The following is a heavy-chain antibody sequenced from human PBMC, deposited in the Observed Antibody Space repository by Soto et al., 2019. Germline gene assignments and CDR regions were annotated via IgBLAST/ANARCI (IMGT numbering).Heavy chain of an antibody. J-gene: IGHJ4*02. D-gene: IGHD2-2*02. Sequence: HPGGSLRLSCATSGFTFTSYTMSWFRQAPGKGLEWVSCIDRSSSTIYYADSVKGRFTISRDNAKKSVFLQMNSLRDEDTAVYYCARGRYHFDFWGRGALVTVSS. V-gene: IGHV3-48*02. CDR1: GFTFTSYT. CDR3: ARGRYHFDF. CDR2: IDRSSSTI.